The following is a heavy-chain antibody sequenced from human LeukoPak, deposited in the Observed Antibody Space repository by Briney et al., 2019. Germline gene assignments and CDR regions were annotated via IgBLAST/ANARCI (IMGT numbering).Heavy chain of an antibody. CDR3: ARLLYGSGYDAFDI. J-gene: IGHJ3*02. V-gene: IGHV4-34*01. D-gene: IGHD3-10*01. CDR2: INHSGST. Sequence: SETLSLTCAVYGRSFSGYYWSWIRQPPGKGLEWIGEINHSGSTNYNPSLKSRVTISVDTSKNQFSLKLSSVTAADTAVYYCARLLYGSGYDAFDIWGQGTMVTVSS. CDR1: GRSFSGYY.